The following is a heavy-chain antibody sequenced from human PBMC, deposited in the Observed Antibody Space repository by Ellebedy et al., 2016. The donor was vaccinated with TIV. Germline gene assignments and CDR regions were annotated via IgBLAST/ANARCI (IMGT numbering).Heavy chain of an antibody. Sequence: PGGSLRLSCAASGFIISGDWMSWVRQAPGKGLEWVAHINPDGSAEYYVDSVKGRFTISRDNAKNSLYLQMNSLRDEDTAVYHCVRRAVDYWGQGTLVTVSS. V-gene: IGHV3-7*01. CDR3: VRRAVDY. CDR2: INPDGSAE. CDR1: GFIISGDW. J-gene: IGHJ4*02.